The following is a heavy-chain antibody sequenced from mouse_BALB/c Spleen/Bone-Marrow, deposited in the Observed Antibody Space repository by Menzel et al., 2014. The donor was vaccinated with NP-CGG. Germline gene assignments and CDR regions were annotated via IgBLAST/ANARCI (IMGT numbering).Heavy chain of an antibody. V-gene: IGHV1-12*01. CDR1: GYTFTSYN. CDR3: AREGRSRFDS. CDR2: IYPGNGDS. J-gene: IGHJ2*01. Sequence: QVQLQQSATELVKPGASVKMSCKTSGYTFTSYNMHWVKQTPGQGLEWIGSIYPGNGDSSYNQKFKGKATLSTDISSSTAYMQVSSLTSEDSAVYYCAREGRSRFDSWGQGTTLTVSS.